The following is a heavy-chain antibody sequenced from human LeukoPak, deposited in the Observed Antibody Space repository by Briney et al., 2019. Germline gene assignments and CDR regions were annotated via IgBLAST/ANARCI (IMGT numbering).Heavy chain of an antibody. D-gene: IGHD3-10*01. CDR2: IYYSGST. CDR3: ARGDYSGGFGELLL. CDR1: GGSVSSGTYY. V-gene: IGHV4-61*01. Sequence: SETLSLTCSVSGGSVSSGTYYGSWIRQPPGKGLEWIGYIYYSGSTNYNPSLKSRVTVSVDTSKHQFSLKLSSVTAADTAVYYGARGDYSGGFGELLLWGQGTLVTVSS. J-gene: IGHJ4*02.